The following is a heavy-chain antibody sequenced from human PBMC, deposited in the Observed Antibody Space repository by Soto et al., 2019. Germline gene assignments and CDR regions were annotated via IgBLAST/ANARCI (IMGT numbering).Heavy chain of an antibody. CDR1: GYTFTSYG. Sequence: QVQLVQSGAEVKKPGASVKVSCKASGYTFTSYGISWVRQAPGQGLEWMGWISAYNGNTNYAQKLQDRVTMTTDTSTSTAYMELRSLRSDDTAVYYCARAKYDFWSGYQYYFDYWGQGTLVTVSS. V-gene: IGHV1-18*01. CDR2: ISAYNGNT. J-gene: IGHJ4*02. CDR3: ARAKYDFWSGYQYYFDY. D-gene: IGHD3-3*01.